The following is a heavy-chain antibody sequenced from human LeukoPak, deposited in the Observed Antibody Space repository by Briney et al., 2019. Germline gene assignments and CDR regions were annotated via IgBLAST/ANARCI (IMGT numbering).Heavy chain of an antibody. V-gene: IGHV5-51*01. CDR2: IYPGDSDT. CDR1: GYSFTSYW. CDR3: ARHLRLTTVTMGNWFDP. J-gene: IGHJ5*02. D-gene: IGHD4-17*01. Sequence: PGESLKISCKGSGYSFTSYWIGWVRQMPGKGLEWMGIIYPGDSDTRYSPSFQGQVSISADKSISTAYLQWSGLKASDTAMYYCARHLRLTTVTMGNWFDPWGQGTLVTVSS.